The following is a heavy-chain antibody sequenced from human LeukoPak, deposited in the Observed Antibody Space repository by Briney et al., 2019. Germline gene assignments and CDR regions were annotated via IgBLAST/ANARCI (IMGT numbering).Heavy chain of an antibody. D-gene: IGHD5-24*01. CDR1: GFTFSDYP. CDR2: ITSNGGTT. Sequence: PGGPLRLSCAASGFTFSDYPMHWVRQAPGKGLEYVSAITSNGGTTYYANSVKGRFTISRDNSKNTLHLQMGSLRTEDMAVYFCARGDGGKYDYWGQGTLVTVSS. CDR3: ARGDGGKYDY. V-gene: IGHV3-64*01. J-gene: IGHJ4*02.